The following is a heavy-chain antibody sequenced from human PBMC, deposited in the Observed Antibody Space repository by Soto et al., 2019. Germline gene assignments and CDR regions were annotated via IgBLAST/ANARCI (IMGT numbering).Heavy chain of an antibody. CDR1: GFTFNNYA. V-gene: IGHV3-23*01. Sequence: GGSLRLSCEASGFTFNNYAMNWVRQAPGKGLEWVSGISGSSSRTFYADSVKGRFTIRRDNSKKTLYLQMNRLRAEDTGLYYCARSLREVGTTTGYYYGMDVSGAGRPVTVYS. CDR3: ARSLREVGTTTGYYYGMDV. J-gene: IGHJ6*04. D-gene: IGHD1-26*01. CDR2: ISGSSSRT.